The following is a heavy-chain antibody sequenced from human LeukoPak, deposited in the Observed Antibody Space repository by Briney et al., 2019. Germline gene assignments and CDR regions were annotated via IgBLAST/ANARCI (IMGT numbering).Heavy chain of an antibody. V-gene: IGHV3-21*01. CDR1: GFTFSSYN. J-gene: IGHJ4*02. CDR2: ITSSSSDI. CDR3: ARDMRADAEYFDY. Sequence: PGGSLRLSCAASGFTFSSYNMNWVRQAPGKGLEWVSSITSSSSDIYYADSVKGRFTISRDNAKNSLYLQMNSLRAEDTAVYYCARDMRADAEYFDYWGQGTLVTVSS. D-gene: IGHD3-16*01.